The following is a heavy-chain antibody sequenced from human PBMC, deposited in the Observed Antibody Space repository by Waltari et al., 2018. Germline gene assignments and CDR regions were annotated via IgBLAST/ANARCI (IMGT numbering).Heavy chain of an antibody. CDR1: GGSISSSNW. Sequence: QVQLQESGPGLVKPSGTLSRTCAVSGGSISSSNWWSWVRQPPGKGLEWMGEIDHSGSPNYNPYRMRRVTISADTSKNQFALKVSAVTAADTAVYYCATGGDGYNWGQFDYWGQGTLVTVSS. CDR3: ATGGDGYNWGQFDY. CDR2: IDHSGSP. V-gene: IGHV4-4*02. D-gene: IGHD2-21*01. J-gene: IGHJ4*02.